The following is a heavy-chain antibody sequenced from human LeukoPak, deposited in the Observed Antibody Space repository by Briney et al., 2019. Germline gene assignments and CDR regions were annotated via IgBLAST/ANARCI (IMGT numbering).Heavy chain of an antibody. CDR3: AKGVPYGSGSYYNPKYYYMDV. Sequence: GGSLRLSCAASGFTFDGYAMYWVRQAPGKGLEWVSLISGDGGSTYYADPVKGRFTISRDNSKNSLSLQMNSLRTEDTALYYCAKGVPYGSGSYYNPKYYYMDVWGKGTTVTVSS. CDR2: ISGDGGST. V-gene: IGHV3-43*02. CDR1: GFTFDGYA. D-gene: IGHD3-10*01. J-gene: IGHJ6*03.